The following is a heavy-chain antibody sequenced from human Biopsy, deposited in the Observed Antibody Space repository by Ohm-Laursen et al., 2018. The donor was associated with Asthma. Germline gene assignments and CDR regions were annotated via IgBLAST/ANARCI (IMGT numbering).Heavy chain of an antibody. CDR1: GGSISGYY. CDR3: SRNKIDDGIYFDD. D-gene: IGHD4-23*01. V-gene: IGHV4-59*01. CDR2: VSYSFEYSGST. Sequence: SQTLSLTCSVSGGSISGYYWSWIRQAPGKGLEWIGYVSYSFEYSGSTNYNPSLKSRVTISVDTSKNQFSLTLSSVTAADTAIYYCSRNKIDDGIYFDDWGLGTQVTVSS. J-gene: IGHJ4*02.